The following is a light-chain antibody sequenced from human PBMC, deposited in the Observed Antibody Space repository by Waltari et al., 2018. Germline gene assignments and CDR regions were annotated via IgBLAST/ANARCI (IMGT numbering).Light chain of an antibody. CDR3: QQYGGSPPTT. Sequence: EIVLTQSPATLSLSPGETATLSCRASQGVTNNYLAWYQQRPGQPPRLLISDASSRATGIPDRFSGSGSGTDFTLAISRLEPEDFAVYYCQQYGGSPPTTFGQGTRLEI. CDR2: DAS. CDR1: QGVTNNY. V-gene: IGKV3-20*01. J-gene: IGKJ5*01.